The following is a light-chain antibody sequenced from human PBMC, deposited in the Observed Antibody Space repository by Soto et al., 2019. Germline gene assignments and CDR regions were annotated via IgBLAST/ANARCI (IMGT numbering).Light chain of an antibody. V-gene: IGLV2-23*02. CDR1: NSDVGTYNL. J-gene: IGLJ1*01. Sequence: QSALTQPASVSGSPGQSITISCTGTNSDVGTYNLVSWYQQHPGKAPKTIIYEVTKRPSGVSKRFSGSKSGNTASLTISGLQEAEEADYYCCSYVGSNIFYVFGTATTVTV. CDR3: CSYVGSNIFYV. CDR2: EVT.